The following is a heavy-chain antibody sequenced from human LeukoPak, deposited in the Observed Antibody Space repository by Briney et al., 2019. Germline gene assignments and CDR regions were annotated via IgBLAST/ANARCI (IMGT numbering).Heavy chain of an antibody. V-gene: IGHV3-7*01. D-gene: IGHD4-11*01. J-gene: IGHJ6*03. Sequence: GGSLRLSCAASGFTFSTYRMSWVRQAPGKGLEWVANIKQDGSEKHYVDSVKGRFTISRDNAENSLYLQMSSLRAEDTAVYYCTRVEETATTAAIIRKYSYYYYYMDVWGKGNTVTVSS. CDR3: TRVEETATTAAIIRKYSYYYYYMDV. CDR1: GFTFSTYR. CDR2: IKQDGSEK.